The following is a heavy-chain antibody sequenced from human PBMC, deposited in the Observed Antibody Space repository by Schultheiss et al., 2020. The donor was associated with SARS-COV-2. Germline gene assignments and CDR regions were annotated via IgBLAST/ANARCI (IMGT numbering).Heavy chain of an antibody. CDR2: IYYSGST. CDR3: ARDLSGYGCFDY. V-gene: IGHV4-31*03. D-gene: IGHD5-12*01. Sequence: SETLSLTCTVSGGSISSGGYYWSWIRQHPGKGLEWIGYIYYSGSTYYNPSLKSRITISVDTSKNQFSLKLSSVTAADTAVYYCARDLSGYGCFDYWGQGTLVTVSS. J-gene: IGHJ4*02. CDR1: GGSISSGGYY.